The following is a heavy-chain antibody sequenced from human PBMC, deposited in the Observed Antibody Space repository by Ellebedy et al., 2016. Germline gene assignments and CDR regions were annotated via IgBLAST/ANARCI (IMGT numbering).Heavy chain of an antibody. Sequence: GSLRLSCAVYGASFRGYYWSWIRQPPGEGLEWIGEINHSGSTNYNPSLKSRVTISVDTSKNQFSLKLNSVTAADTAVYYCARKKAHFSYYYYGMDVWGQGTSVTVSS. CDR2: INHSGST. CDR3: ARKKAHFSYYYYGMDV. V-gene: IGHV4-34*01. J-gene: IGHJ6*02. CDR1: GASFRGYY.